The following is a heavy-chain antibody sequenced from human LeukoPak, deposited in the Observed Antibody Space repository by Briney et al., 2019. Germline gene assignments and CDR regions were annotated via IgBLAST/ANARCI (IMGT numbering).Heavy chain of an antibody. J-gene: IGHJ5*02. V-gene: IGHV3-21*01. D-gene: IGHD4-17*01. Sequence: GGSLRLSCAASGFTFSNYAMSWVRQAPGKGLEWVSSISSSSSYIYYADSVKGRFTISRDNAKNSLYLQMNSLRAEDTAVYYCARVYYGDYGQQSIPWGQGTLVTVSS. CDR3: ARVYYGDYGQQSIP. CDR2: ISSSSSYI. CDR1: GFTFSNYA.